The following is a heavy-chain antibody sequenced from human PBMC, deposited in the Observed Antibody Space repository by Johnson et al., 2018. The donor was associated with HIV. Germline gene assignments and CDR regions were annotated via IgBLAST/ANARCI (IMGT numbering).Heavy chain of an antibody. J-gene: IGHJ3*02. Sequence: QVQLVESGGGVVQPGRSLRLSCAASGFTFSNYGMHWVRQAPGKGLAWVAVIWYDGSNKYYTDSVKGRFTISRDNSKNTLYLQIYSLRAEDTAVYYCAKDTTGGTHAFDIWGQGTMVTVSS. D-gene: IGHD2-15*01. CDR1: GFTFSNYG. CDR3: AKDTTGGTHAFDI. V-gene: IGHV3-33*06. CDR2: IWYDGSNK.